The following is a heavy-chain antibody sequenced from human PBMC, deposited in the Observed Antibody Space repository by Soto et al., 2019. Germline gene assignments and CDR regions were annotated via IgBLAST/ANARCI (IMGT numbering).Heavy chain of an antibody. J-gene: IGHJ5*01. V-gene: IGHV3-7*01. CDR1: GFTFSSYW. CDR3: ARIEGLSWFDT. D-gene: IGHD2-15*01. Sequence: GGSLRLSCAASGFTFSSYWMSLVRQAPGKGLELVANIKQDGREKYYVDSVKGRFTISRDNAKTSLYLQMNSLRAEDRAVYYSARIEGLSWFDTWDQGTLVTVSS. CDR2: IKQDGREK.